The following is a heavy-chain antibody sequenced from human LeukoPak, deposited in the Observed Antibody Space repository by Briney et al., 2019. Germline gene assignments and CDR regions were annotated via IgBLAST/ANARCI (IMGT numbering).Heavy chain of an antibody. Sequence: ASVKVSCKASGYTFTSYDINWVRQATGQGLEWMGWMNPNSGNTGYAQKFQGRVTMTRNTSISTAYMELSSLRSEDTAVYYCARALGYCSGGSCYPSESWGQGTVVTVSS. CDR2: MNPNSGNT. D-gene: IGHD2-15*01. J-gene: IGHJ4*02. V-gene: IGHV1-8*01. CDR1: GYTFTSYD. CDR3: ARALGYCSGGSCYPSES.